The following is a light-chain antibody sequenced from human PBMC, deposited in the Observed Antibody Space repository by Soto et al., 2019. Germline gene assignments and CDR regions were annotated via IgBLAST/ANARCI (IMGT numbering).Light chain of an antibody. CDR3: QQSYSTHRT. V-gene: IGKV1-39*01. Sequence: DIQMTQSPSSLSASVGDRVTITCRASQSISSYLNWYQQKPGKARKLLIYAASSLQSGVPSRFSVSGWGTWLAVAITTLHPEDFQTYYCQQSYSTHRTLGGGGKV. CDR2: AAS. CDR1: QSISSY. J-gene: IGKJ4*01.